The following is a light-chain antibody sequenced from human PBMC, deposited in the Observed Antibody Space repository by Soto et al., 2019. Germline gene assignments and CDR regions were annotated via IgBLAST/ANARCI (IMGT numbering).Light chain of an antibody. CDR1: HSISTW. CDR2: KAS. CDR3: QQYNSYWT. Sequence: DIQMTQSPSTLSASVGDRVTITCRASHSISTWLAWYQQKPGKAPKLLIYKASSLESGVQSRFSGSGSGTEVTLTISSLQPDDFATYYCQQYNSYWTFGQGTKVEIK. V-gene: IGKV1-5*03. J-gene: IGKJ1*01.